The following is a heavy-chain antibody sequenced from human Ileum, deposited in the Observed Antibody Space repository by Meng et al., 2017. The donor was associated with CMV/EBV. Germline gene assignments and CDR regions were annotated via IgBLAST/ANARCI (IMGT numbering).Heavy chain of an antibody. Sequence: ISGFSLSSDGVGVGWIRQRPGKALEWFALIYWNDDKRYRPSLRNRLTVTKDTSKNQVVLKMTNMDPVDTATYYCAHRIFWSGYYDYWGQGILVTVSS. V-gene: IGHV2-5*01. CDR2: IYWNDDK. D-gene: IGHD3-3*01. J-gene: IGHJ4*02. CDR1: GFSLSSDGVG. CDR3: AHRIFWSGYYDY.